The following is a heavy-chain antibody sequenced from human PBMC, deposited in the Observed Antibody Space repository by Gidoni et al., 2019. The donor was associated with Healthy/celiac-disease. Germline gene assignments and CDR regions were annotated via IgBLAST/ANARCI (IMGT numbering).Heavy chain of an antibody. CDR2: IYSGGST. CDR3: ARELGILSWDSSSSYYGMDV. V-gene: IGHV3-66*01. Sequence: EVQLVESGGGLVQPGGSLSLSCAASGFTVSSHSMSWVRQAPGKGLEWVSVIYSGGSTYYADSVKGRFTISRDNSKNTLYLQMNSLRAEDTAVYYCARELGILSWDSSSSYYGMDVWGQGTTVTVSS. D-gene: IGHD6-13*01. J-gene: IGHJ6*02. CDR1: GFTVSSHS.